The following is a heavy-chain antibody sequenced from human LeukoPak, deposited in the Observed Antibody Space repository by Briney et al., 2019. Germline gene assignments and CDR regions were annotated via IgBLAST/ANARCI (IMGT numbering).Heavy chain of an antibody. CDR3: ARRSITVASFDY. Sequence: SETLSLTCTVSGGSITNYYWSWIRQPPGKGLEWIGSIYYSGSTYYNPSLKSRVTISVDTSKNQFSLKLSSVTAADTAVYYCARRSITVASFDYWGQGTLVTVSS. J-gene: IGHJ4*02. CDR1: GGSITNYY. V-gene: IGHV4-59*05. CDR2: IYYSGST. D-gene: IGHD5-12*01.